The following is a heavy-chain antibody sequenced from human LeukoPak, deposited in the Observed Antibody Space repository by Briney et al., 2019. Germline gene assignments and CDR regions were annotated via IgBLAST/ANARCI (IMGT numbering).Heavy chain of an antibody. CDR3: ARGPGGPLGKVRGVNGRLDY. CDR2: INWKGGST. D-gene: IGHD3-10*01. J-gene: IGHJ4*02. V-gene: IGHV3-20*04. Sequence: GGSLRLSCVASGINLDDYGMSWVRPAPRGGLEWVSGINWKGGSTDYADSMKGRSTISRDNAKNSLYLQMNSLRVEDTALYYCARGPGGPLGKVRGVNGRLDYWGQGTLVTASS. CDR1: GINLDDYG.